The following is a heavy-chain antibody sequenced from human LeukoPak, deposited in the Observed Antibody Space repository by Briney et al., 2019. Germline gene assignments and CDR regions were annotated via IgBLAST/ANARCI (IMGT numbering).Heavy chain of an antibody. CDR3: ASVDRGWFAVGEY. J-gene: IGHJ4*02. CDR2: IYYSGST. CDR1: GGSISSSSYY. V-gene: IGHV4-39*01. Sequence: SETLSLTCTVSGGSISSSSYYWGWIRQPPGKGLEWIGSIYYSGSTYYNPSLKSRVTISVDTSKNQFSLKLTSVTAADTAVYYCASVDRGWFAVGEYWGQGTLVTVSS. D-gene: IGHD3-10*01.